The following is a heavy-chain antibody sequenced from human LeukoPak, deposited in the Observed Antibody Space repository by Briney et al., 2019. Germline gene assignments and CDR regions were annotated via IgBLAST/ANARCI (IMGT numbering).Heavy chain of an antibody. Sequence: GRSLRLSCAASGFTFSSYGMHWVRQAPGKGLEWVAVISYDGSNKYYADSVKGRFTISRDNSKNTLYLQMNSLRAEDTAVYYCAKDFYDSGGYEGDYWGQGTLVTVSS. D-gene: IGHD3-22*01. CDR3: AKDFYDSGGYEGDY. CDR2: ISYDGSNK. J-gene: IGHJ4*02. V-gene: IGHV3-30*18. CDR1: GFTFSSYG.